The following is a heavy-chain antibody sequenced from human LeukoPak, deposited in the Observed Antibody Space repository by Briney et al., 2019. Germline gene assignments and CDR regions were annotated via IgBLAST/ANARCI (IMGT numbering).Heavy chain of an antibody. J-gene: IGHJ6*03. CDR2: ISYDGINK. Sequence: GGSLRLSCAASGFTFSSDAMHWVRQAPGKGLEWVALISYDGINKYYADSVKGRFTISRDNAKKSLYLQMNSLRVEDTAVYYCARAYSERYGLGYYYMDVWGKGTTVTVSS. CDR1: GFTFSSDA. CDR3: ARAYSERYGLGYYYMDV. V-gene: IGHV3-30*04. D-gene: IGHD1-26*01.